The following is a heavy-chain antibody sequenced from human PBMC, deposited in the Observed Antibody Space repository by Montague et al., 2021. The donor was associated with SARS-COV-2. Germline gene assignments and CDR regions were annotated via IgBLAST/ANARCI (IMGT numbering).Heavy chain of an antibody. V-gene: IGHV4-59*01. CDR2: IYYSGST. CDR1: GGSISSYY. J-gene: IGHJ4*02. D-gene: IGHD5-24*01. Sequence: SETLSLTCTVSGGSISSYYWSWIRQPPGKGLEWIGYIYYSGSTNYNPSLKSRVTISVDTSKNQFSLKLSSVTAADTAVYYCARVFLIWIQFDSYFYYWGQGTLVTVSS. CDR3: ARVFLIWIQFDSYFYY.